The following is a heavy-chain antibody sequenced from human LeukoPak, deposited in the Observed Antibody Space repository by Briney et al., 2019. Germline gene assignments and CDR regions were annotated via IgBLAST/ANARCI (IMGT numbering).Heavy chain of an antibody. V-gene: IGHV4-59*06. CDR3: ARVGYYGSGSYYNV. Sequence: PSETLSLTCTVSGGSISSYYWSWIRQPPGKGLEWIGYIYYSGSTYYNPSLKSRVTISVDTSKNQFSLKLSSVTAADTAVYYCARVGYYGSGSYYNVWGQGTLVTVSS. J-gene: IGHJ4*02. CDR1: GGSISSYY. D-gene: IGHD3-10*01. CDR2: IYYSGST.